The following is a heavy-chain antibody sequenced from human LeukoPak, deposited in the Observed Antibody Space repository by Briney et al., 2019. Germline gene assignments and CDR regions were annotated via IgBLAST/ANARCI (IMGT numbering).Heavy chain of an antibody. CDR2: ISSSGTTI. J-gene: IGHJ6*03. V-gene: IGHV3-11*04. Sequence: GGSLRLSCAASGFTFSDYYMSWIRQAPGKGLEWVSYISSSGTTIYYADSVKGRFTISRDNAENSLYLQMNNLRAEDTAVYYCARRVAAAGSTGLRYIDVWGKGTTVTVSS. CDR1: GFTFSDYY. D-gene: IGHD6-13*01. CDR3: ARRVAAAGSTGLRYIDV.